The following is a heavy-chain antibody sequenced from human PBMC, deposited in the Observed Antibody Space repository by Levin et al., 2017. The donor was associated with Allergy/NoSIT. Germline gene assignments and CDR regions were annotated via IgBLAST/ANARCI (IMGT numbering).Heavy chain of an antibody. CDR3: AVIRTGT. J-gene: IGHJ5*02. CDR2: IYSGGGT. CDR1: GFSVSSNY. Sequence: LSLTCAPSGFSVSSNYMTWVRQAPGKGLDWVSIIYSGGGTYYADSVKGRFTISRDDSKNTLYLQMNSLRAEDTAVYYCAVIRTGTWGQGTLVTVSS. D-gene: IGHD2-21*01. V-gene: IGHV3-53*01.